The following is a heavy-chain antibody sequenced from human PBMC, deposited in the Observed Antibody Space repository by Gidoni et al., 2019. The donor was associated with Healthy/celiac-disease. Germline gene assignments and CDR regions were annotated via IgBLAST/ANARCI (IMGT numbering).Heavy chain of an antibody. J-gene: IGHJ2*01. CDR1: GYTFTSYY. Sequence: QVQLVQSGAEVKKPGASVKVSCKASGYTFTSYYMPWVRQAPGQGLEWMGIINPSGGSTSYAQKFQGRVTMTRDTSTSTVYMELSSLRSEDTAVYYCARDMVAGIAAAGTRGTGWLDLWGRGTLVTVSS. V-gene: IGHV1-46*01. CDR3: ARDMVAGIAAAGTRGTGWLDL. D-gene: IGHD6-13*01. CDR2: INPSGGST.